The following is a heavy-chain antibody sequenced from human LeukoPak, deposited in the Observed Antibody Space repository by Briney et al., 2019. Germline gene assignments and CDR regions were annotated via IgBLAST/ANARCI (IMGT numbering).Heavy chain of an antibody. D-gene: IGHD3-3*01. J-gene: IGHJ4*02. CDR2: IRSKANSYAT. CDR3: TRHEMDDFWSGYHDY. Sequence: PGGSLRLSCAASGFTFSGSAMHWVRQASGKGLEWVGRIRSKANSYATAYAASVKGRFTISRDDSKNTAYLQMNSLKTEDTAVYYCTRHEMDDFWSGYHDYWGQGTLVTVSS. V-gene: IGHV3-73*01. CDR1: GFTFSGSA.